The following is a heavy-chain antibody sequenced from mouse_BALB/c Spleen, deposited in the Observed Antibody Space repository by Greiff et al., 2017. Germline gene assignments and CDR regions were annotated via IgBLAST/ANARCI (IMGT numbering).Heavy chain of an antibody. CDR3: ARGYYYGSSYVWYFDV. CDR2: ISSGGST. Sequence: EVHLVESGGDLVKPGGSLKLSCAASGFTFSSYGMSWVRQTPDKRLEWVATISSGGSTYYPDSVKGRFTISRDNARNILYLQMSSLRSEDTAMYYCARGYYYGSSYVWYFDVWGAGTTVTVSS. D-gene: IGHD1-1*01. CDR1: GFTFSSYG. V-gene: IGHV5-6-5*01. J-gene: IGHJ1*01.